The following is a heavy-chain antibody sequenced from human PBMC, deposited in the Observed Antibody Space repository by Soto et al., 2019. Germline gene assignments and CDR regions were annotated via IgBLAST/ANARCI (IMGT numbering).Heavy chain of an antibody. V-gene: IGHV3-48*02. CDR3: ARDFRRSSRLEYYFHY. Sequence: GSLRLSCAASGFTFSSYSMNWVRQAPGKGLEWVSYISSSSSTIYYADSVKGRFTISRDNAKNSLYLQMNSLRDEDTAVYYCARDFRRSSRLEYYFHYRDQGTLGTVFS. D-gene: IGHD1-26*01. CDR1: GFTFSSYS. J-gene: IGHJ4*02. CDR2: ISSSSSTI.